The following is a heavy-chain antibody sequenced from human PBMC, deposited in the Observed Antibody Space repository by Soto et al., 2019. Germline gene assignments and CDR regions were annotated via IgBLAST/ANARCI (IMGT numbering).Heavy chain of an antibody. J-gene: IGHJ6*02. CDR3: ARDAEYKLRPPGDLYSGFYV. V-gene: IGHV3-33*01. D-gene: IGHD2-21*02. Sequence: GGSLRLSCAASGFIFSNYGMHWVRQAPGKGLEWVAVIWYDGSNKYYADSVKGRFTISRDNAKKTLYLQMNSLRAEDTAVFYCARDAEYKLRPPGDLYSGFYVWGQGTTVTVSS. CDR1: GFIFSNYG. CDR2: IWYDGSNK.